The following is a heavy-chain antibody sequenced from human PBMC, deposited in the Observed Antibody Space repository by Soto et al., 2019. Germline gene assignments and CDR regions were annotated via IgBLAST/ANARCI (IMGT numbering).Heavy chain of an antibody. CDR2: IYWDDDK. J-gene: IGHJ4*02. CDR1: GFSLSTTGVG. D-gene: IGHD4-4*01. CDR3: AHRATVFDS. V-gene: IGHV2-5*02. Sequence: QITLKESGPTLVKPTQTLTLTCTFSGFSLSTTGVGVGWIRQPPGKALEWLAVIYWDDDKRYSPSLKSSLTITKDTSKHQVVLTMTNMDPVDTATYFCAHRATVFDSWGQGTLVTVSS.